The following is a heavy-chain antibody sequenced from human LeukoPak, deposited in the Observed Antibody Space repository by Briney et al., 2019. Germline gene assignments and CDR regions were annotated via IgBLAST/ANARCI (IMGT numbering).Heavy chain of an antibody. D-gene: IGHD1-1*01. J-gene: IGHJ5*02. CDR3: ARPVPSRLGWFDP. Sequence: PSETLSLTCTVSGDSISTNNSYWGWIRQPPGKGLEWIGSIYYSGNTYYSPSLKSRVTISVDTSKNQFSLKLSSVTAADTAVYYCARPVPSRLGWFDPWGQGTLVTVS. CDR2: IYYSGNT. V-gene: IGHV4-39*01. CDR1: GDSISTNNSY.